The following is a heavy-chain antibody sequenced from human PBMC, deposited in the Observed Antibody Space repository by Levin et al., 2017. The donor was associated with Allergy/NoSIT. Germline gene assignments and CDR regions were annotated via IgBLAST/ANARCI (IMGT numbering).Heavy chain of an antibody. CDR1: GFTFSEYA. D-gene: IGHD1/OR15-1a*01. J-gene: IGHJ3*01. CDR3: AKKQGGTTGFSFDV. V-gene: IGHV3-23*01. Sequence: GESLKISCAASGFTFSEYAMTWVRQAPGKGLEWVSVITGGGSDTYYGDSVKGRFSVSRDNSKNTLYLELNGLRADDTAVYYCAKKQGGTTGFSFDVWGQGTMVTVSS. CDR2: ITGGGSDT.